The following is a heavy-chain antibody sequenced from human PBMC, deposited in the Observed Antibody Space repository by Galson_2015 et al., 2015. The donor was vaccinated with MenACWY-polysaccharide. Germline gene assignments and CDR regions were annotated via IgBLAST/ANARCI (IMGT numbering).Heavy chain of an antibody. Sequence: SLRLSCAASGFTVSNDYVSWVRQAPGKGLEWVSVIYSGGSTYYADSVKGRFTISRDNSKNTLYLQMNSLRAEDTAVYFCARAVTARYGMDVWGQGTTVTVSS. V-gene: IGHV3-53*01. J-gene: IGHJ6*02. CDR2: IYSGGST. CDR1: GFTVSNDY. D-gene: IGHD2-21*02. CDR3: ARAVTARYGMDV.